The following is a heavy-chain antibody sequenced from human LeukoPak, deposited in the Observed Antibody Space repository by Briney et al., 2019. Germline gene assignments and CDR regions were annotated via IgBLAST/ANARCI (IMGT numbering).Heavy chain of an antibody. Sequence: PGGSLRLSCAASGFTFSDYYMSWIRQAPGKGLEWVSYISSSGSTIYYADSVKGRFTISRDNAKNSLYLQMNSLRAEDTAVYYCAKDRGSGSYYKPPDAFDIWGQGTMVTVSS. V-gene: IGHV3-11*04. J-gene: IGHJ3*02. CDR2: ISSSGSTI. D-gene: IGHD3-10*01. CDR1: GFTFSDYY. CDR3: AKDRGSGSYYKPPDAFDI.